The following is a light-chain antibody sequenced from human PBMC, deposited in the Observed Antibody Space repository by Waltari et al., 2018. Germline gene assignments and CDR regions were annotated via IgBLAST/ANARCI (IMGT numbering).Light chain of an antibody. CDR3: SSFTSTSTWV. CDR1: SSDVGVYNY. J-gene: IGLJ3*02. Sequence: QSALTQPASVSGSPGQSIAISCTGTSSDVGVYNYVSWFQQHPGEAPKLIIYEVTNRPSGVSNRFSGSKSGNTASLTIPGLQAEDEGDYFCSSFTSTSTWVFGGGTRVAVL. CDR2: EVT. V-gene: IGLV2-14*01.